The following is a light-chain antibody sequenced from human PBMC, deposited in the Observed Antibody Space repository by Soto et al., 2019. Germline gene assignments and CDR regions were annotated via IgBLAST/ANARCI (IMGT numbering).Light chain of an antibody. J-gene: IGLJ1*01. CDR1: SSDVGAYNY. CDR2: EVT. CDR3: AAWDDSLNGFYV. Sequence: QSALTQPASVSGSPGQSITISCTGTSSDVGAYNYVSWYQHHPGKVPKLLIYEVTNRPSGVSDRFSGSKSGNTASLTISGLQSEDEADYYCAAWDDSLNGFYVFGTGTKVTVL. V-gene: IGLV2-14*01.